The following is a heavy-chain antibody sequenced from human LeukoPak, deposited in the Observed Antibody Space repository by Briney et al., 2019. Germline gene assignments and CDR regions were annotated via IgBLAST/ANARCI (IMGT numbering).Heavy chain of an antibody. D-gene: IGHD1-26*01. CDR1: GYSFTSYW. CDR3: ARWEWEDTGYYYGMDV. V-gene: IGHV5-51*01. Sequence: GESLKISCKGSGYSFTSYWIAWVRQMPGKGLEWMAIIYPGDSDTRYSPSFQGQVTISADKSISTAYLQWSSLKASDTAMYYCARWEWEDTGYYYGMDVWGKGTTVTVSS. CDR2: IYPGDSDT. J-gene: IGHJ6*04.